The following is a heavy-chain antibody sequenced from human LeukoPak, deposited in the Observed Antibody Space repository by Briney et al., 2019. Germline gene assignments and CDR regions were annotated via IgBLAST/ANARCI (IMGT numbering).Heavy chain of an antibody. Sequence: PSETLSLTCTVSGGSISSYYWSWIRQPPGKGLEWIGYIYYSGSTNYNPSLKSRVTISVDTSKNQFSLKLSSVTAADTAVYYCARHPSNIWFGELGVWVDIWGQGTMVTVSS. CDR1: GGSISSYY. CDR3: ARHPSNIWFGELGVWVDI. V-gene: IGHV4-59*08. J-gene: IGHJ3*02. CDR2: IYYSGST. D-gene: IGHD3-10*01.